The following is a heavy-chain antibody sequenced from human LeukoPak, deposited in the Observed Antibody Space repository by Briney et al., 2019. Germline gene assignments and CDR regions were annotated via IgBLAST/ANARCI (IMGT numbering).Heavy chain of an antibody. Sequence: SETLSLTCTVSGGSISSYYWSWIRQPAGKGLEWIGRIYTSGSTNYNPSLKSRVTISVDKSKNQFSLKLSSVTAADTAVYYCASRLRFLEWLSNDYWGQGTLVTVSS. D-gene: IGHD3-3*01. CDR2: IYTSGST. CDR3: ASRLRFLEWLSNDY. V-gene: IGHV4-4*07. J-gene: IGHJ4*02. CDR1: GGSISSYY.